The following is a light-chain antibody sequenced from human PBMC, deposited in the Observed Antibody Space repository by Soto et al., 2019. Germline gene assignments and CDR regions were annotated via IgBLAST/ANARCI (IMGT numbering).Light chain of an antibody. CDR1: QSVSSY. CDR3: QQRNSWPRT. V-gene: IGKV3-11*01. CDR2: DAS. J-gene: IGKJ1*01. Sequence: EIVLTQSPATLSLSPGERATLSCRASQSVSSYLAWYQQKPGQAPRILIYDASNRATGIPARFSVSGSGTDFTLTISSLEPEDFAVYYCQQRNSWPRTFGQGTKVEIK.